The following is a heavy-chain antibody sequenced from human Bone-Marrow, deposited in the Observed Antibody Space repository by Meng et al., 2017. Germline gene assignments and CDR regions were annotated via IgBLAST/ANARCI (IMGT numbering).Heavy chain of an antibody. Sequence: GGSLRLSCAASGFTFSSYAMSWVRQAPGKGLEWVSAISGSGGSTYYADSVKGRFTISRDNSKNTLYLQINSLRAEDTAIYYCAKVNWGGERVWGQGTLVTVSS. D-gene: IGHD7-27*01. J-gene: IGHJ4*02. V-gene: IGHV3-23*01. CDR2: ISGSGGST. CDR1: GFTFSSYA. CDR3: AKVNWGGERV.